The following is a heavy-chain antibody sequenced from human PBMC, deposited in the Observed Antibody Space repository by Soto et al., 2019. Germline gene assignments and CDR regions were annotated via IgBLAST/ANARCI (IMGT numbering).Heavy chain of an antibody. J-gene: IGHJ4*02. CDR2: TYYRSKWYN. V-gene: IGHV6-1*01. CDR1: GDSVSSNSAA. D-gene: IGHD3-3*01. Sequence: SQTLSLTCAISGDSVSSNSAAWNWIRQSPSRGLEWLGRTYYRSKWYNDYAVSVKSRITINPDTSKNQFSLQLNSVTPDDTAVYYCASYYYDFWGGYPNVPMNFDYWGQGTLVTVSS. CDR3: ASYYYDFWGGYPNVPMNFDY.